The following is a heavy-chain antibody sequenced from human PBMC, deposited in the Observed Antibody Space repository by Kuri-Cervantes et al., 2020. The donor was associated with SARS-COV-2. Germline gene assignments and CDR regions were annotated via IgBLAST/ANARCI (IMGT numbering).Heavy chain of an antibody. CDR1: GGTFSSNA. J-gene: IGHJ6*02. CDR2: IIPIFGTA. Sequence: SVKVSCKASGGTFSSNAISWVRQAPGQGLEWMGGIIPIFGTANYAQKFQGRVTITADESTSTAYMELSSLRSEDTAVYYCARSIAAPYGDYYYYYGMDVWGQGTTVTVSS. V-gene: IGHV1-69*13. D-gene: IGHD6-6*01. CDR3: ARSIAAPYGDYYYYYGMDV.